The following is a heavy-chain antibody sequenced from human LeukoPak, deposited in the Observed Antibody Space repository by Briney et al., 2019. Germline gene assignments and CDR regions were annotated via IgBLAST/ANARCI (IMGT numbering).Heavy chain of an antibody. CDR2: IYHSGST. CDR3: ARVNEFITGHDY. CDR1: GYSISSGYY. V-gene: IGHV4-38-2*02. D-gene: IGHD3-22*01. Sequence: SETLSLTCTVSGYSISSGYYWGWIRQPPGKGLEWIGSIYHSGSTYYNPSLKSRVTISVDTSKNQFSLKLSSVTAADTAVYYCARVNEFITGHDYWGQGTLVTVSS. J-gene: IGHJ4*02.